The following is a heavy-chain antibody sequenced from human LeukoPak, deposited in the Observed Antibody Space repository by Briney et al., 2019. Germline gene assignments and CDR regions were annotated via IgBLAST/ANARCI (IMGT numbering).Heavy chain of an antibody. Sequence: KPSETLSLTCTVSGVSISSYYWSWIRQPPGKGLEWIGYIYYSGSTNYNPSLKSRVTISVDTSKNQFSLKLSSVTAADTAVYYCARATYDYVWGSYRSFDYWGQGTLVTVSS. J-gene: IGHJ4*02. CDR2: IYYSGST. CDR1: GVSISSYY. D-gene: IGHD3-16*02. V-gene: IGHV4-59*01. CDR3: ARATYDYVWGSYRSFDY.